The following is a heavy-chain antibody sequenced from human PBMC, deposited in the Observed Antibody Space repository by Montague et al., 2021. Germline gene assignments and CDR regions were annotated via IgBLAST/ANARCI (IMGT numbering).Heavy chain of an antibody. Sequence: SVKVSCKASGGTLSDYAISWVRQAPGQGLDWMGGIIPIFGTTNNAQKFQGRVSITADESTSTAYMELSSLRSEDTAVYYCATFLWFGDPRSRGWFDPWGQGTLVTVS. CDR1: GGTLSDYA. CDR2: IIPIFGTT. V-gene: IGHV1-69*13. CDR3: ATFLWFGDPRSRGWFDP. D-gene: IGHD3-10*01. J-gene: IGHJ5*02.